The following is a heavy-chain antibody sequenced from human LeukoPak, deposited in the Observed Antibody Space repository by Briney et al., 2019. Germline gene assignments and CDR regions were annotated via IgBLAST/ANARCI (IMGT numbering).Heavy chain of an antibody. CDR3: AKDRAQQLVLDF. CDR1: GFTFSSYW. CDR2: IIGSGSST. D-gene: IGHD6-13*01. Sequence: GGSLRLSCAASGFTFSSYWMSWVRQAPGKGLEWVSAIIGSGSSTYCADSVKGRFTISRDNSKNTLFLQMNSLRAEDTAVYYCAKDRAQQLVLDFWGQGTLVTVSS. J-gene: IGHJ4*02. V-gene: IGHV3-23*01.